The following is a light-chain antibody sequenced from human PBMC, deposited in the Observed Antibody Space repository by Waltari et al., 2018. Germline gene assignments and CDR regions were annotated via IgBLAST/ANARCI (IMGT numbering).Light chain of an antibody. CDR1: SSDVGGYNY. Sequence: QSALTQPASVSGSPGKAITIPCPGTSSDVGGYNYVSCYQQHPGKAPKLMIYEVSNRPSGVSTRFSGSKSGNTASLTISGLQAEDEADYYCSSYTSSSTQVVFGGGTKLTVL. V-gene: IGLV2-14*01. CDR2: EVS. J-gene: IGLJ2*01. CDR3: SSYTSSSTQVV.